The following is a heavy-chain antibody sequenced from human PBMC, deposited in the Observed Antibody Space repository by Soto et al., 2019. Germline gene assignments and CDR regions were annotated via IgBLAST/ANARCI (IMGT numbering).Heavy chain of an antibody. CDR3: ARGSYYDILTGVAYYYGMDV. D-gene: IGHD3-9*01. J-gene: IGHJ6*02. CDR1: GYTFTSYG. CDR2: ISAYNGNT. V-gene: IGHV1-18*01. Sequence: QVQLVQSGAEVKKPGASVKVYCKASGYTFTSYGISWVRQAPGQGLEWMGWISAYNGNTNYAQKLQGRVTMTTDTYTSTAYMELWSLRSDDTAVYYCARGSYYDILTGVAYYYGMDVWGQGTTVTVSS.